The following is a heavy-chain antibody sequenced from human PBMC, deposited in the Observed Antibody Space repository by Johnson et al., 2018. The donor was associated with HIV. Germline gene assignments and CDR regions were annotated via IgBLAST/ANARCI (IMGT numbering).Heavy chain of an antibody. CDR2: IRYDGSNK. D-gene: IGHD3-3*01. CDR3: AKEGTYYNFWSGSYGAFDI. Sequence: QVQLVESGGGLVKPGESLRLSCAASGFTFSSYGMHWVRQAPGKGLEWVAFIRYDGSNKYYADSVKGRFTISRDNSKNTLYLQMNSLRAEDTAVYYCAKEGTYYNFWSGSYGAFDIWGQGTMVTVSS. CDR1: GFTFSSYG. V-gene: IGHV3-30*02. J-gene: IGHJ3*02.